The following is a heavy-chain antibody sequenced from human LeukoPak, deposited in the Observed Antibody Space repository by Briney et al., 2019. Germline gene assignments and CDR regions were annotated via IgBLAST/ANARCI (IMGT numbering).Heavy chain of an antibody. Sequence: GASVKVSCKASGGTFSSYAISWVRQAPGQGLEWMGWISAYNGNTNYAQKLQGRVTVTTDTSTSTAYMELRSLRSDDTAVYYCARTGSGWYVWFDPWGQGTLVTVSS. D-gene: IGHD6-19*01. CDR3: ARTGSGWYVWFDP. CDR1: GGTFSSYA. J-gene: IGHJ5*02. V-gene: IGHV1-18*01. CDR2: ISAYNGNT.